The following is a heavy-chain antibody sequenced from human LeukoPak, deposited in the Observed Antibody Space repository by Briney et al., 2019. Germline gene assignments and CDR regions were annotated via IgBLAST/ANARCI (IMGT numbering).Heavy chain of an antibody. Sequence: SQTLSLTCTVSGGSISSGSYYWSWIRQPAGKGLEWIGRIYTSGSTNYNPSLKSRVTISVDTSKNQFSLKLSSVTAADTAVYYCARGSTYDCTNGVFYSGWGDYYDYYMDVWGKGTTVTVSS. D-gene: IGHD2-8*01. CDR1: GGSISSGSYY. CDR3: ARGSTYDCTNGVFYSGWGDYYDYYMDV. V-gene: IGHV4-61*02. CDR2: IYTSGST. J-gene: IGHJ6*03.